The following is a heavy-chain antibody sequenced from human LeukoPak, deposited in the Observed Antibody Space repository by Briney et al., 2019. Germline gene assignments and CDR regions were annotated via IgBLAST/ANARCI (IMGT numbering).Heavy chain of an antibody. CDR1: GFTVMNNY. CDR3: AKEEGGYGMDV. CDR2: IYSGGST. D-gene: IGHD3-16*01. Sequence: PEGSLRLSCAASGFTVMNNYMSWVRQAPGKGLEWVSVIYSGGSTYYADSVKGRFTISRDNSKNTVFLQMNSLRAEDTATYYCAKEEGGYGMDVWGQGTTVTVSS. V-gene: IGHV3-66*01. J-gene: IGHJ6*02.